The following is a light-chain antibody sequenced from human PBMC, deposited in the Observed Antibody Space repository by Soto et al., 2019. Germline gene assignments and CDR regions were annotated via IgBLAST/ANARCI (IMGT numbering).Light chain of an antibody. CDR2: EAS. CDR1: QSISDS. J-gene: IGKJ1*01. V-gene: IGKV1-5*03. CDR3: QQYNGYWT. Sequence: DIQMTQSPSTLSASVGDRVTITCRASQSISDSLAWYQQKPGKAPKLLIYEASTLKSGVPSRFSGSRSGTKYTLTISSLQPDDVAIYYCQQYNGYWTFGQGTKVEIK.